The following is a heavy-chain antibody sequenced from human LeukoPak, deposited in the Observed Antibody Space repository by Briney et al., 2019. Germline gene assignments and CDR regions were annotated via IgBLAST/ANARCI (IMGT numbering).Heavy chain of an antibody. Sequence: GGSLRLSCAASGFTFSSYAMHWVRQAPGKGLEWVAVISYDGSNKYYADSVKGRFTISRDSSKNTLYLQMNSLRAEDTAVYYCARVGGSITIFPYYYGMDVWGQGTTVTVSS. CDR1: GFTFSSYA. CDR3: ARVGGSITIFPYYYGMDV. CDR2: ISYDGSNK. V-gene: IGHV3-30-3*01. D-gene: IGHD3-3*01. J-gene: IGHJ6*02.